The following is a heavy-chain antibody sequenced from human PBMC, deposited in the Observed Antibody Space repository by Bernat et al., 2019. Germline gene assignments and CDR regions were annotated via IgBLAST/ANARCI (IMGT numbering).Heavy chain of an antibody. J-gene: IGHJ6*04. V-gene: IGHV3-30*02. Sequence: QVQLVESGGGVVQPGGSLRLSCAASGFTFSSYGMHWVRQAPGKGLEWVAFIRYDGSNKDYADSVKGRFTISRDNSKNTLYLQMNSLRAEDTAVYYCAKERLRRDGMDVWGKGTTVTVSS. CDR3: AKERLRRDGMDV. CDR2: IRYDGSNK. D-gene: IGHD4-17*01. CDR1: GFTFSSYG.